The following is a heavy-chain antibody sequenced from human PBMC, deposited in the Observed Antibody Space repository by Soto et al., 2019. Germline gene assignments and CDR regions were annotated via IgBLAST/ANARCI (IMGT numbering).Heavy chain of an antibody. J-gene: IGHJ4*01. CDR1: GFTFSSYA. Sequence: GGSLRLSCAASGFTFSSYAMSWVRQAQGKGLEWVSAISGSGGSTYYADSVKGRFTISRDNSKNTLYLQMNSLRAEDTAVYYCAKSYYYDSSGYYESPLDYWGQGTLVSV. D-gene: IGHD3-22*01. CDR3: AKSYYYDSSGYYESPLDY. CDR2: ISGSGGST. V-gene: IGHV3-23*01.